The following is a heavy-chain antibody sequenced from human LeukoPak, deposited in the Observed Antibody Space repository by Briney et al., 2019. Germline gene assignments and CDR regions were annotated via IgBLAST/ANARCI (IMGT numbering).Heavy chain of an antibody. CDR2: IYYSGST. J-gene: IGHJ4*02. Sequence: PSETLSLTCTVSGGSISSSSYYWGWIRQPPGKGLEWIGSIYYSGSTYYNPSLKSRVTIPVDTSKNQFSLKLSSVTAADTAVYYCARDRAPTVVGATSVDYWGQGTLVTVSS. CDR1: GGSISSSSYY. D-gene: IGHD1-26*01. V-gene: IGHV4-39*07. CDR3: ARDRAPTVVGATSVDY.